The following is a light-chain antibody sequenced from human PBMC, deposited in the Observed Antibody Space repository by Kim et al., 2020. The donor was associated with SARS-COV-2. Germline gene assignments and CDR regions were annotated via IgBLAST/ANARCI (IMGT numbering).Light chain of an antibody. V-gene: IGKV1-5*01. J-gene: IGKJ1*01. Sequence: ASVGDRVTITCRASQSISSWLAWYQQKPGKAPILLIYDASSLESGVPSRFSGSGYGTEFTLTITSLQPDDVATYYCLQYNTYSRDFGQGTKVDIK. CDR3: LQYNTYSRD. CDR2: DAS. CDR1: QSISSW.